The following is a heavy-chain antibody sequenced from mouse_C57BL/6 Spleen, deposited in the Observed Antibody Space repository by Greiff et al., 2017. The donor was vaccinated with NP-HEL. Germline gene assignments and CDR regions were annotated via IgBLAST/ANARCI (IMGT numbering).Heavy chain of an antibody. CDR3: AREKLGRRFAY. D-gene: IGHD4-1*01. Sequence: VQLKESGPVLVKPGASVKMSCKASGYTFTDYYMNWVKQSHGKSLEWIGVINPYNGGTSYNQKFKGKATLTVDKSSSTAYMELNSLTSEDSAVYYCAREKLGRRFAYWGQGTLVTVSA. CDR1: GYTFTDYY. CDR2: INPYNGGT. V-gene: IGHV1-19*01. J-gene: IGHJ3*01.